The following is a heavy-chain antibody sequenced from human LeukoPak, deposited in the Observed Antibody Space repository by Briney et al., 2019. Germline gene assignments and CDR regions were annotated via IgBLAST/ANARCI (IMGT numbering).Heavy chain of an antibody. CDR2: INHSGST. D-gene: IGHD6-13*01. J-gene: IGHJ4*02. Sequence: SETLSLTCAVYGGSFSGYYWSWIRQPPGKGLEWIGEINHSGSTNYNPSLKSRVTISVDTSKNQFSLKLSSVTAADTAVYYCARGTAAAGTALGDYWGRGTLVTVSS. CDR1: GGSFSGYY. V-gene: IGHV4-34*01. CDR3: ARGTAAAGTALGDY.